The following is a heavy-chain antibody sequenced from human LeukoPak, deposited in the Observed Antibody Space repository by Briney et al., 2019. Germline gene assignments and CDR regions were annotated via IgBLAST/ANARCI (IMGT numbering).Heavy chain of an antibody. D-gene: IGHD1-14*01. CDR2: ISYDGSNK. Sequence: QPGGSLRLSCAASGFTFNSYGMHWVRQAPGKGLEWVAVISYDGSNKYYADSVKGRFTISRDNSKNTLYLQMNSLRAEDTAVYYCAKGPNHYDMDVWGQGTTVTVSS. CDR3: AKGPNHYDMDV. V-gene: IGHV3-30*18. CDR1: GFTFNSYG. J-gene: IGHJ6*02.